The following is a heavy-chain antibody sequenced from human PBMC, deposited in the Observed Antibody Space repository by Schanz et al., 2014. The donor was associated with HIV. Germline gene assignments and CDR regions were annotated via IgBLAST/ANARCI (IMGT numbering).Heavy chain of an antibody. D-gene: IGHD3-22*01. J-gene: IGHJ6*02. Sequence: EVQLLESGGGLVQPGESLTLSCVASGFTFSNFAMNWVRQSPGKGLEWVSDISGSGGSTYYADSVKGRFTISRDNSKNTLSLQVSSLRAEDAAMYYCASHGEGITMIVVVNGGYYGMDVWGQGTTVTVSS. CDR2: ISGSGGST. CDR1: GFTFSNFA. V-gene: IGHV3-23*01. CDR3: ASHGEGITMIVVVNGGYYGMDV.